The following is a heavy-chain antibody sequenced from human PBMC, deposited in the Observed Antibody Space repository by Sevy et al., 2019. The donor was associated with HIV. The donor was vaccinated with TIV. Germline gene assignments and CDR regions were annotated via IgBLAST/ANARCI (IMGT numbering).Heavy chain of an antibody. CDR2: IYPGDSDT. D-gene: IGHD3-22*01. Sequence: GESLKISCKGSGYSFTRYWIGWVRQMPGKGLEWMGIIYPGDSDTRYSPSFQGQVTISADKSISTAYLQWSSLKASDTAMYYFARLFARSGYYNPTYYFDYWGQGTLVTVSS. J-gene: IGHJ4*02. CDR1: GYSFTRYW. CDR3: ARLFARSGYYNPTYYFDY. V-gene: IGHV5-51*01.